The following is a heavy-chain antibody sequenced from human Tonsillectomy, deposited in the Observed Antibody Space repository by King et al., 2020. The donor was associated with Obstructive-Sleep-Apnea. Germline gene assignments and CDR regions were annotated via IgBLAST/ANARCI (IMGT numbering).Heavy chain of an antibody. CDR3: ARVWSTVVTNDAFDI. D-gene: IGHD4-23*01. V-gene: IGHV4-59*01. J-gene: IGHJ3*02. CDR2: IYNTGST. CDR1: GGSISSYS. Sequence: VQLQESGTGLVKPSETLSLTCTVSGGSISSYSWTWIRQPPGKGLEWIGYIYNTGSTNYNPSLKSRVTISIDTSKNQFSLKLSSVTAADTAVYYCARVWSTVVTNDAFDIWGQGTMVTVSS.